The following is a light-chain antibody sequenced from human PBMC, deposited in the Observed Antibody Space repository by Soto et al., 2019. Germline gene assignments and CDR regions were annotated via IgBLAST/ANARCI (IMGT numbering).Light chain of an antibody. CDR2: AAS. V-gene: IGKV1-39*01. CDR1: QSISSY. Sequence: DIQMTQSPSSLPASVGDRVTITCRASQSISSYLNWYQQKAGKAPKLLIHAASSLQSGVPSRFSGSGSGTDFTLTISSLQPEDFATYYSQQSYSTPPLTFGGGTKVEIK. J-gene: IGKJ4*01. CDR3: QQSYSTPPLT.